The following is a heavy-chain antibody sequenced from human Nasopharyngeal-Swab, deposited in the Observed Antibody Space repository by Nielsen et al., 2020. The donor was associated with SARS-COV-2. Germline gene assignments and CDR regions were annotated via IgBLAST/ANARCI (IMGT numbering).Heavy chain of an antibody. Sequence: GESLKISCAASGFTFSSNALSWVRQAPGKGLEWVSVISESGRTYYADSVKGRFTISRDNSKNTLYLEMNSLRVEDTAVYYCVKDQPSDYWGQGTLVTVSS. CDR1: GFTFSSNA. J-gene: IGHJ4*02. V-gene: IGHV3-23*01. CDR3: VKDQPSDY. CDR2: ISESGRT.